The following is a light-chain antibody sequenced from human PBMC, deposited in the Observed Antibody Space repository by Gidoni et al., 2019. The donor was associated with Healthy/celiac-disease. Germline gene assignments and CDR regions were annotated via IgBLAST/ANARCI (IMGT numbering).Light chain of an antibody. CDR3: QQSYSTPST. CDR1: QSISSY. CDR2: AAS. J-gene: IGKJ4*01. V-gene: IGKV1-39*01. Sequence: IQITPSPSSLSASVGDRVTITCRASQSISSYLNWYQQKPGKAPKLLIYAASSLQSGVPSRFSGSGSGTDFTLTISSLQPEDFATYYCQQSYSTPSTFGRGTKLEIK.